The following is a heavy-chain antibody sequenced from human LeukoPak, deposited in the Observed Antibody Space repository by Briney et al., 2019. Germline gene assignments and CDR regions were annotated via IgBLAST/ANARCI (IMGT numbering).Heavy chain of an antibody. Sequence: ASVKVSCKASGYTFTSYGISWVRQAPGQGLEWMGWISAYNGNTNYAQKFQGRVTMTRDTSISTAYMELSRLRSDDTAVYYCARVYDYYDSSGYRFDYWGQGTLVTVSS. J-gene: IGHJ4*02. CDR2: ISAYNGNT. CDR1: GYTFTSYG. D-gene: IGHD3-22*01. CDR3: ARVYDYYDSSGYRFDY. V-gene: IGHV1-18*01.